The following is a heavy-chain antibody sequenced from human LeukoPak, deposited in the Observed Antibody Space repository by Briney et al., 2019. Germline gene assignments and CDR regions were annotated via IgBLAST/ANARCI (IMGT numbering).Heavy chain of an antibody. CDR2: ISSSGSTI. J-gene: IGHJ3*02. D-gene: IGHD3-10*01. Sequence: GGSLRLSCAASGFTFSSYEMNWVRQAPGKGLEWISYISSSGSTIHYTDSVKGRFTISRDNAKNSLSPQMTSLRADDTAVYYCARDAPYGPDAFDIWGRGTMVTVSS. CDR3: ARDAPYGPDAFDI. V-gene: IGHV3-48*03. CDR1: GFTFSSYE.